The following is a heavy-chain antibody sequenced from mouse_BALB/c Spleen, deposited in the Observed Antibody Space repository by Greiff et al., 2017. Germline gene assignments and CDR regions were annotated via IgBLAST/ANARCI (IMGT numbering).Heavy chain of an antibody. J-gene: IGHJ3*01. CDR2: ILPGSGST. Sequence: QVQLKQSGAELMKPGASVKISCKATGYTFSSYWIEWVKQRPGHGLEWIGEILPGSGSTNYNEKFKGKATFTADTSSNTAYMQLSSLTSEDSAVYYCARGRGNLAYWGQGTLVTVSA. CDR3: ARGRGNLAY. CDR1: GYTFSSYW. V-gene: IGHV1-9*01. D-gene: IGHD1-1*01.